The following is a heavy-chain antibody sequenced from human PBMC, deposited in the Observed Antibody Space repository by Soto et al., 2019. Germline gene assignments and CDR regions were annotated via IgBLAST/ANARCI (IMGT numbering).Heavy chain of an antibody. CDR1: GFTFSSYG. CDR2: ISHDGSNK. Sequence: LRLSCAASGFTFSSYGMHWVRQAPGKGLEWVAVISHDGSNKYYADSVKGRFTISRDNSKNTLYLQMNSLRAEDTAVYYCAKGSGPGIAYDYWGQGTLVTVSS. D-gene: IGHD6-13*01. CDR3: AKGSGPGIAYDY. J-gene: IGHJ4*02. V-gene: IGHV3-30*18.